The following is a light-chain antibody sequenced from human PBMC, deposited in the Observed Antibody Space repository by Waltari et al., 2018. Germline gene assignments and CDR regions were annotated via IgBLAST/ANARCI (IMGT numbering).Light chain of an antibody. J-gene: IGLJ2*01. V-gene: IGLV1-51*01. Sequence: QSVLTPPPSVSAAPGQKVTISCSGSNSNIGNNSVSWYQHVPGTAPKLVIFDNGERPSGIPDRFSGSKSGTSATLTINGLQTGDEANYYCGTWDARLSAVFGGGTKLTVL. CDR1: NSNIGNNS. CDR2: DNG. CDR3: GTWDARLSAV.